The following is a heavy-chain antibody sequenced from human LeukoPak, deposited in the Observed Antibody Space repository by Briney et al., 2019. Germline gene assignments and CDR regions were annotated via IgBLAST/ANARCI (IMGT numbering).Heavy chain of an antibody. D-gene: IGHD5-12*01. V-gene: IGHV3-74*01. J-gene: IGHJ4*02. CDR1: GFTFTTHW. CDR3: ARGKYGGYFIDY. Sequence: GGSLRLSCGASGFTFTTHWIYWVRQAPGKGLVWVSRIKPDGSDTNYADSVKGRFTISRDNAKNTVYLQMNSLRAEDTAVYYCARGKYGGYFIDYWGQGTLVTVSS. CDR2: IKPDGSDT.